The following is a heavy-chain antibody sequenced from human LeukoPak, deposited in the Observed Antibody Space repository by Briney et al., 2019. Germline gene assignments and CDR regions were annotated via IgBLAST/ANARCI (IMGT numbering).Heavy chain of an antibody. D-gene: IGHD5-18*01. CDR3: AREGGYSYGYAFDI. Sequence: PSETLSLTCAVSGGSISSSNWWSWVRQPPGKGLEWIGEIYHSGSTNYNPSLKSRVTISVDKSKNQFSLKLSSVTAADTAVYYCAREGGYSYGYAFDIWGQGTMVTVSS. CDR1: GGSISSSNW. J-gene: IGHJ3*02. V-gene: IGHV4-4*02. CDR2: IYHSGST.